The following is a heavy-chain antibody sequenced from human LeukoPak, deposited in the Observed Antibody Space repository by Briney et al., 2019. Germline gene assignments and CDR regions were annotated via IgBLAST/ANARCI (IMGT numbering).Heavy chain of an antibody. CDR2: TTSVGST. J-gene: IGHJ4*02. V-gene: IGHV1-46*01. Sequence: GASVKVSCKASGYTLTNYYMHWVRQAPGQGLEWMGTTTSVGSTSYAQQFQGRVTMTRDTSTSTVYMELSSLRSEDTAVYYCARESGDFDYWGQGTLVTVSS. CDR1: GYTLTNYY. CDR3: ARESGDFDY. D-gene: IGHD1-14*01.